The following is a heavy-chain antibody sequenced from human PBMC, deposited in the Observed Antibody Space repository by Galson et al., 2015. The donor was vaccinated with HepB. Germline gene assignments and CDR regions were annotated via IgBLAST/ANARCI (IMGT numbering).Heavy chain of an antibody. D-gene: IGHD3-10*01. V-gene: IGHV1-2*06. Sequence: SVKVSCKASGYTFVDYYIHWVRQAPGQGLEWMGRVSPYSGDTSYAQKFQGRVTMTRDTSITTVYMALSSLRPDDTAMYYCARDGMVRGVIHYFDYWGQGTLVTVSS. CDR1: GYTFVDYY. CDR3: ARDGMVRGVIHYFDY. CDR2: VSPYSGDT. J-gene: IGHJ4*02.